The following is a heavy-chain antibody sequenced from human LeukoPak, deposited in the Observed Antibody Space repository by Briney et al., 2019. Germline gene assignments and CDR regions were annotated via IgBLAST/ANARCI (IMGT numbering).Heavy chain of an antibody. CDR1: GYTFTSYG. D-gene: IGHD3-22*01. Sequence: ASVTVSCKASGYTFTSYGISWVRQAPGQGLEWMGWISAYNGNTNYAQKLQGRVTMPTDTSTSTAYMELRSLRSDDTAVYYCGRGANYDSSGYPFDYWGQGTLVTVSS. CDR2: ISAYNGNT. V-gene: IGHV1-18*01. CDR3: GRGANYDSSGYPFDY. J-gene: IGHJ4*02.